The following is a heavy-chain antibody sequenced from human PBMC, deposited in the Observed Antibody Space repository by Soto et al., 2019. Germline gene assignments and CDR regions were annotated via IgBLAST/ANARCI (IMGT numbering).Heavy chain of an antibody. CDR3: ARGSKPGIAAAGTVSFDP. Sequence: QVQLVQSGAEVKKPGASVKVSCKASGYTFNSYGITWVRQAPGQGLEWMGWISAYNGNTNYAQKLQGRVTVTTDTSTSTAYMELRSLRSDDTAVYYCARGSKPGIAAAGTVSFDPWGQGTRVTVSS. CDR2: ISAYNGNT. CDR1: GYTFNSYG. V-gene: IGHV1-18*01. J-gene: IGHJ5*02. D-gene: IGHD6-13*01.